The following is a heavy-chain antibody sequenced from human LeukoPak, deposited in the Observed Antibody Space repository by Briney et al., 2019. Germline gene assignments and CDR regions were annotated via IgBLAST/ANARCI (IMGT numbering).Heavy chain of an antibody. CDR3: ARSPVTTSSWFDP. Sequence: SETLSLTCAVYGGSFSGYYWSWIRQPPGKGLEWIGEINHSGSTNYNPSLKSRVTISVDTSKNQFSLKLSSVTAADTAVYYCARSPVTTSSWFDPWGQGTLVTVSS. D-gene: IGHD4-17*01. V-gene: IGHV4-34*01. CDR1: GGSFSGYY. CDR2: INHSGST. J-gene: IGHJ5*02.